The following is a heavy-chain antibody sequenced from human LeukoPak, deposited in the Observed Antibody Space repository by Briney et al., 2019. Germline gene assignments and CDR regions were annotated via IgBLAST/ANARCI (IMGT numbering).Heavy chain of an antibody. J-gene: IGHJ4*02. Sequence: SGRSLRLSCAASGFTFSSYGMHWVRQAPGKGLEWVAVISYDGSNKYYADSVKGRFTISRDNSKNTLYLQMNSLRAEDTAVYYCAKLEMVQGGDPIDYWGQGTLVTVSS. CDR3: AKLEMVQGGDPIDY. CDR1: GFTFSSYG. CDR2: ISYDGSNK. D-gene: IGHD3-10*01. V-gene: IGHV3-30*18.